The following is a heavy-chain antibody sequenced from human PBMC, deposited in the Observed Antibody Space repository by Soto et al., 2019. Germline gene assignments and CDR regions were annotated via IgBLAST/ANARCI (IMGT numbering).Heavy chain of an antibody. CDR3: AREWRTPIVVVPAAIWFDP. V-gene: IGHV4-34*01. Sequence: SETLSLTCAVYGGSFSGYYWSWIRQPPGKGLEWIGEINHSGSTNYNPSLKSRVTISVDTSKNQFSLKLSSVTAADTAVYYCAREWRTPIVVVPAAIWFDPWGQGTLVTVSS. D-gene: IGHD2-2*01. CDR2: INHSGST. CDR1: GGSFSGYY. J-gene: IGHJ5*02.